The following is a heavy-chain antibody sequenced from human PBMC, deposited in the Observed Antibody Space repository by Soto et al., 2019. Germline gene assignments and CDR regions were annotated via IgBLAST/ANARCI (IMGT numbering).Heavy chain of an antibody. CDR2: TYYRSKWYN. J-gene: IGHJ6*02. CDR3: AREEEYCSSTSCYFYYGMDV. CDR1: GDSVSSNSAA. D-gene: IGHD2-2*01. Sequence: RSQTLSLTCAISGDSVSSNSAAWNWIRQSPSRGLEWLGRTYYRSKWYNDYAVSVKSRITINPDTSKNQFSLQLNSVTPEDTAVYYCAREEEYCSSTSCYFYYGMDVWGPGTTVTVSS. V-gene: IGHV6-1*01.